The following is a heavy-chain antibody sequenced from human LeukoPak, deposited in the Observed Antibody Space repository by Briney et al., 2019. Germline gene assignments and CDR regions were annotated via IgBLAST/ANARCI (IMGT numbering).Heavy chain of an antibody. Sequence: PGGSLRLSCAASGFTFSSYWMSWVRQAPGKGLEWVANIKQDGSEKYYVDSVKGRFTISRDNAKNSLYLQMNSLRAEDTAVYYCARAQSGIAATYDYWGQGTLVTVSS. D-gene: IGHD6-13*01. CDR3: ARAQSGIAATYDY. V-gene: IGHV3-7*01. CDR1: GFTFSSYW. J-gene: IGHJ4*02. CDR2: IKQDGSEK.